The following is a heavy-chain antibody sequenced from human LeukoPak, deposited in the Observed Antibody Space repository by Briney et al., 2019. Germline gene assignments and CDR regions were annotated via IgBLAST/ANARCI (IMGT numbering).Heavy chain of an antibody. D-gene: IGHD3-16*02. CDR1: AFTFSANG. J-gene: IGHJ4*02. V-gene: IGHV3-30*18. Sequence: GGSLRLSCAASAFTFSANGMHWFRQAPGKGLEWVAVISSDGSNKYYADSVKGRFTISRDNSKNTLYLQMNSLRAEDTAVYYCAKYHTPMGLSGYWGQGTLVTVSS. CDR2: ISSDGSNK. CDR3: AKYHTPMGLSGY.